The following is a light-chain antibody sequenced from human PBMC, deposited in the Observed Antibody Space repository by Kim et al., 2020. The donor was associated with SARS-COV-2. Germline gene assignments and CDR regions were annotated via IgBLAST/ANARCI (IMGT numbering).Light chain of an antibody. CDR1: SSNIGSNY. CDR3: AAWDDSLSGRV. CDR2: RNN. J-gene: IGLJ3*02. Sequence: GQRVTISCSGSSSNIGSNYVYWYQQLPGTAPKHLIYRNNQRPSGVPDRFPGSKSGTSASLAISGLRSEDEADYYCAAWDDSLSGRVFGGGTQLTVL. V-gene: IGLV1-47*01.